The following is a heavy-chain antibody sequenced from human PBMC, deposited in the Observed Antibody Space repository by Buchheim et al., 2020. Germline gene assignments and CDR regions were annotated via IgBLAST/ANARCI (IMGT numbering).Heavy chain of an antibody. CDR1: GFTFSRYF. V-gene: IGHV3-7*04. D-gene: IGHD6-19*01. J-gene: IGHJ6*02. Sequence: EVQVVESGGGLVQSGGSLRLSCGASGFTFSRYFMTWVRRAPGKGLEWVANINEDGSEKYYVDSVKGRFTISRDNAKNSLYLQMNGLRAEDTAVYYCARVLWLTVIDVWGQGTT. CDR2: INEDGSEK. CDR3: ARVLWLTVIDV.